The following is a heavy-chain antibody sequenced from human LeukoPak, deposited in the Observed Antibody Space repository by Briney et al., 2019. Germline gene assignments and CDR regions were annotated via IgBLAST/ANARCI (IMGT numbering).Heavy chain of an antibody. Sequence: SETLSLTCTVSGGSISSDDYYWSWIRQPPGKGLEWIVYIFYSGSTYYNPSLKSRVTISVDTSKNQFSLKLRSVTAADTAVYYCARLKGYCSNGVCYTILFDFWGQGTLVTVSS. V-gene: IGHV4-30-4*01. J-gene: IGHJ4*02. CDR1: GGSISSDDYY. CDR3: ARLKGYCSNGVCYTILFDF. D-gene: IGHD2-8*01. CDR2: IFYSGST.